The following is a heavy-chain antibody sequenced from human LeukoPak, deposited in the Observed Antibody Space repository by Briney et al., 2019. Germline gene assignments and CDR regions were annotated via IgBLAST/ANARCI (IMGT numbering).Heavy chain of an antibody. CDR3: ARDRGNDYNSYFFDY. D-gene: IGHD5-24*01. J-gene: IGHJ4*02. CDR2: IKQDGREK. V-gene: IGHV3-7*01. Sequence: GGSLRLSCAASRFTFSTCWMSWVRQAPGKGLEWVANIKQDGREKYYVDSVKGRFTISRDNAKNSLYLQMNSLRAEDTAVYYCARDRGNDYNSYFFDYWGQGILVTVSS. CDR1: RFTFSTCW.